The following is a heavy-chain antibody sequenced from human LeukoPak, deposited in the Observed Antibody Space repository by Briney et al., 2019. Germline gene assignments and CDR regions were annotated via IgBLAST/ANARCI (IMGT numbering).Heavy chain of an antibody. J-gene: IGHJ6*02. V-gene: IGHV3-43*02. CDR2: ISGDGGST. CDR3: AKDAGTNSYYYYYGMDV. Sequence: GGSLRLSCAASGFTFDDYAIHWVRQAPGKGLEWVSLISGDGGSTYYADSVKGRFTISRDNSKNSLYLQMNSLRTEDTALYYCAKDAGTNSYYYYYGMDVWGQGTTVTVSS. CDR1: GFTFDDYA. D-gene: IGHD1-26*01.